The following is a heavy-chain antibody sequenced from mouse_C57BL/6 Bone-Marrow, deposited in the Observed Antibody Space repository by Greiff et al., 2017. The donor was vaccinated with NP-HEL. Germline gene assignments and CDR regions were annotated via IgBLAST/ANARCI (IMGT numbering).Heavy chain of an antibody. CDR3: AFYYYGSSYYYAMDY. Sequence: QVQLQQPGAELVKPGASVKMSCKASGYTFTSYWITWVKQRPGQGLEWIGDIHPGSGSTNYNEKFKSKATLTVDTSSSTAYMQLSSLTSEDSAVYYCAFYYYGSSYYYAMDYWGQGTSVTVSS. J-gene: IGHJ4*01. CDR1: GYTFTSYW. D-gene: IGHD1-1*01. V-gene: IGHV1-55*01. CDR2: IHPGSGST.